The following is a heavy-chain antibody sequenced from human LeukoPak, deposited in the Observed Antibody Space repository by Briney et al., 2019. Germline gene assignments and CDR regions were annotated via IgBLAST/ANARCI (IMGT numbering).Heavy chain of an antibody. CDR3: GRTIAQYSNSWLYYFYGLDV. Sequence: QPGGSLRLSCAASGFTFSSYAMTWVRQAPGKGLEWVSSISGGSEDSYYADSVKGRFTISRDNSRSTLYLQMNSLRADDTAVYYCGRTIAQYSNSWLYYFYGLDVWGQGTTVTVSS. CDR2: ISGGSEDS. D-gene: IGHD6-13*01. J-gene: IGHJ6*02. CDR1: GFTFSSYA. V-gene: IGHV3-23*01.